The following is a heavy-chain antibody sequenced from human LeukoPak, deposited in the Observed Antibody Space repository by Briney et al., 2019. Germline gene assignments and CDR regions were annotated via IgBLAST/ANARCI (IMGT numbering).Heavy chain of an antibody. J-gene: IGHJ4*02. CDR2: ISFDGSDK. D-gene: IGHD4-17*01. CDR1: GFTISNFG. Sequence: GGSLRLSCAASGFTISNFGMHWVRQAPGKGLEWVAVISFDGSDKYYANSVKGRFTISRDNSMNTLYLQMNSLRAEDTAIYYCAKDLTTLTLGGDYWGQGTLVTVSS. CDR3: AKDLTTLTLGGDY. V-gene: IGHV3-30*18.